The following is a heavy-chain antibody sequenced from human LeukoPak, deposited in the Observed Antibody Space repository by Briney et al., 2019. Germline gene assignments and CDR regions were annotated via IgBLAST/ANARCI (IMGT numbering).Heavy chain of an antibody. J-gene: IGHJ4*02. V-gene: IGHV3-21*01. Sequence: GGSLRLSCAASGFPFGTYSMNWVRQAPGKGLEWVSSISSSPPYIFYADSVKGRFTISRDNAKNSLYLQMNSLRAEDTAVYYCARDSDYYDSSGHHYWGQGTLVTVSS. CDR3: ARDSDYYDSSGHHY. D-gene: IGHD3-22*01. CDR2: ISSSPPYI. CDR1: GFPFGTYS.